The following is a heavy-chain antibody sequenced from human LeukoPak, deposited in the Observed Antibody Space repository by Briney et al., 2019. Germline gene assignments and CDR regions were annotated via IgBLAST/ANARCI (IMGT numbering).Heavy chain of an antibody. CDR3: AAGAGYSYVDAFDI. Sequence: ASVKVSCKASGYTFTSYYMHWVRQAPGQGLEWMGLINPTGGSTNYAQKFQERVTITRDMSTSTAYMELSSLRSEDTAVYYCAAGAGYSYVDAFDIWGQGTMVTVSS. CDR1: GYTFTSYY. CDR2: INPTGGST. J-gene: IGHJ3*02. V-gene: IGHV1-46*01. D-gene: IGHD5-18*01.